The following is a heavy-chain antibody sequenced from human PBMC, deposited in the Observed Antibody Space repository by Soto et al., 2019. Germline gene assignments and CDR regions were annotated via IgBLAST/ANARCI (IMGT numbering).Heavy chain of an antibody. D-gene: IGHD1-7*01. V-gene: IGHV4-4*02. Sequence: QVQLQESGPGLVKPSGTLSLTCAVSGGSISSSNWWSWVRQPPGKGLEWIGEIYHSGSTNYNPSLKSRVTISVDKSKNQFSLKLSSVTAADTAVYYCASCHSSTGITGTTRYFDYWGQGTLVTVSS. CDR1: GGSISSSNW. CDR2: IYHSGST. J-gene: IGHJ4*02. CDR3: ASCHSSTGITGTTRYFDY.